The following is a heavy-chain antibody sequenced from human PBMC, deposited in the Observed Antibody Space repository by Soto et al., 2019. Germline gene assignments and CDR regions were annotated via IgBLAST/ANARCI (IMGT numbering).Heavy chain of an antibody. V-gene: IGHV1-24*01. CDR1: GYTLTELS. D-gene: IGHD3-9*01. CDR3: ATGPGVFKSDILTGPFDF. Sequence: GASVKVSCKVSGYTLTELSMHWVRQAPGKGLEWMGGFDPEDGETIYAQKFQGRVTMTEDTSTDTAYMELSSLRSEDTAVYYCATGPGVFKSDILTGPFDFWGKGTLVTVAS. CDR2: FDPEDGET. J-gene: IGHJ4*02.